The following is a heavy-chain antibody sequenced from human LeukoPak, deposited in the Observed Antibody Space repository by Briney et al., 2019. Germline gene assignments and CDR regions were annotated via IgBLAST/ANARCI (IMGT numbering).Heavy chain of an antibody. V-gene: IGHV1-2*04. CDR1: GYTFTSYY. J-gene: IGHJ4*02. D-gene: IGHD5-18*01. CDR2: INPNSGGT. Sequence: ASVKVSCKASGYTFTSYYMHWVRQAPGQGLEWMGWINPNSGGTNYAQKFQGWVTMTRDTSISTAYMELSRLRSDDTAVYYCARAISRYSYGLAYWGQGTLVTVSS. CDR3: ARAISRYSYGLAY.